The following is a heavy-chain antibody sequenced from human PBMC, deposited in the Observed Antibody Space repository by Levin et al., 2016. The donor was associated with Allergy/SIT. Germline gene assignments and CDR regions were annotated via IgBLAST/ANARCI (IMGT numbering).Heavy chain of an antibody. D-gene: IGHD2-2*01. Sequence: PGKGLEWIGYIYYSGSTNYNPSLKSRVTISVDTSKNQFSLKLSSVTAADTAVYYCARWGRGCSSTSCDYYYYGMDVWGQGTTVTVSS. CDR2: IYYSGST. V-gene: IGHV4-59*13. J-gene: IGHJ6*02. CDR3: ARWGRGCSSTSCDYYYYGMDV.